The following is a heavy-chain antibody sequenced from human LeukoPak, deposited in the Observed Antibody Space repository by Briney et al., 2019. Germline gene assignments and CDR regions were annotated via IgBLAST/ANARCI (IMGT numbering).Heavy chain of an antibody. CDR1: GYTFTSYY. D-gene: IGHD6-19*01. V-gene: IGHV1-46*03. Sequence: ASVKASCKAFGYTFTSYYMHWVPQAPGQGLECMGIINPCGGITSYAQKFQRRVTMTRDTSTSTVYMELSSLGSEDTAVYYCARVLYSSGWYAPGFDYWGQGTLVTVSS. J-gene: IGHJ4*02. CDR3: ARVLYSSGWYAPGFDY. CDR2: INPCGGIT.